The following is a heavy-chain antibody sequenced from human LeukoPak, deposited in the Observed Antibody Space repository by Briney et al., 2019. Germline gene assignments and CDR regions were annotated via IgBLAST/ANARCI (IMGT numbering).Heavy chain of an antibody. V-gene: IGHV1-18*01. Sequence: GASVKVSCKASGYTFTSYGISWVRQAPGQGLEWMGWISAYNGNTNYAQKLQGRVTMTTDTSTSTAYMELRSLRSDDTAVYYCATRGGDIVVVPAAILNYMDVWGKGTTVTVSS. CDR2: ISAYNGNT. CDR1: GYTFTSYG. CDR3: ATRGGDIVVVPAAILNYMDV. J-gene: IGHJ6*03. D-gene: IGHD2-2*01.